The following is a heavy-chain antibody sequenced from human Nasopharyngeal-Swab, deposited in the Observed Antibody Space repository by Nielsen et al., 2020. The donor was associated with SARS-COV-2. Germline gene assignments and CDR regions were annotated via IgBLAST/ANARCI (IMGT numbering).Heavy chain of an antibody. V-gene: IGHV1-69*13. J-gene: IGHJ6*02. CDR2: IIPIFGTP. Sequence: SVKVSCKTSGGTFSNTAISWVRQAPGQRLEWMGGIIPIFGTPDYAQKFQGRVTITADESTNTGYIELASLTFEDTAVYYCASPGGPRSLGGNYYYEMDVWGQGTTVTVSS. D-gene: IGHD3-22*01. CDR1: GGTFSNTA. CDR3: ASPGGPRSLGGNYYYEMDV.